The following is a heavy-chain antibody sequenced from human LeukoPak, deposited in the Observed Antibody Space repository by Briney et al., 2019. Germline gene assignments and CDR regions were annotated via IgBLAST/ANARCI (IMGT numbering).Heavy chain of an antibody. D-gene: IGHD3-10*01. CDR1: GFTFSSHG. Sequence: GGSLRLSCAASGFTFSSHGLHWVRQAPGKGLEWVAFIRYDGSYKYYADSVKGRFTISRDNSKNTLYLQMNSLRAEDTAVYYCAKDRWYYGSGSPANPFDYWGHGTLVTV. CDR2: IRYDGSYK. V-gene: IGHV3-30*02. CDR3: AKDRWYYGSGSPANPFDY. J-gene: IGHJ4*01.